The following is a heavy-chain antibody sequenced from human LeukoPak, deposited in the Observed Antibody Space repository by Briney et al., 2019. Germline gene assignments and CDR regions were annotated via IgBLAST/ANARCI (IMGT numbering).Heavy chain of an antibody. D-gene: IGHD3-3*01. CDR2: ISSSGSTI. Sequence: GGSLRLSCAASGFTFSDYYMSWIRQAPGKGLEWVSYISSSGSTIYYADSVKGRFTISRDNAKNSLYLQMNSLRAEDTAVYYCARDSSRTYYDFWSGYSVDYWGQGTLVTVSS. CDR3: ARDSSRTYYDFWSGYSVDY. CDR1: GFTFSDYY. V-gene: IGHV3-11*04. J-gene: IGHJ4*02.